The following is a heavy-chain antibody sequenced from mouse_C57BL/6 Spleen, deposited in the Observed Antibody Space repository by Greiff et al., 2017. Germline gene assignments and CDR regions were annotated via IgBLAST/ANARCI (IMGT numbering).Heavy chain of an antibody. CDR2: IYPGSGST. V-gene: IGHV1-55*01. Sequence: QVHVKQPGAELVKPGASVKMSCKASGYTFTSYWITWVKQRPGQGLEWIGDIYPGSGSTNYNEKFKSKATLPVDPSSSTAYMQLSSLTSEDSAVYYGARYRMTAVVATDRYFDVWGTGTTVTVSA. CDR1: GYTFTSYW. CDR3: ARYRMTAVVATDRYFDV. J-gene: IGHJ1*03. D-gene: IGHD1-1*01.